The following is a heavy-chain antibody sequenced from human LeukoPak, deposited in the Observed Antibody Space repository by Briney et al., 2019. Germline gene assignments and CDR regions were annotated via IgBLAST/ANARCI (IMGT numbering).Heavy chain of an antibody. J-gene: IGHJ4*02. V-gene: IGHV3-30*04. CDR1: GFTFSSYA. Sequence: GGSLRLSCAASGFTFSSYAMHWVRQAPGKGLEWVAVISYDGSNKYYADSVKGRFTISRDNAKNSLYLQMNSLRAEDTAVYCCARDADHSGSYEDYWGQGTLVTVSS. D-gene: IGHD1-26*01. CDR3: ARDADHSGSYEDY. CDR2: ISYDGSNK.